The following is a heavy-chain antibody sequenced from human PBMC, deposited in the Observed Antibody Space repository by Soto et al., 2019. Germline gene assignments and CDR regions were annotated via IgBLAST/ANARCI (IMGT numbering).Heavy chain of an antibody. CDR2: IVPIFGTA. V-gene: IGHV1-69*01. CDR1: GGTFSSYA. Sequence: QVQLVQSGAEVKKPGSSVKFSCKASGGTFSSYAISWVRQAPGQGLEWMGGIVPIFGTANYAQKFQGRVTITADESTNTAYMELSILRSEDTAVYYCAIRGPVVVPAAIPDWFDPWGQGTLVTVSS. CDR3: AIRGPVVVPAAIPDWFDP. D-gene: IGHD2-2*02. J-gene: IGHJ5*02.